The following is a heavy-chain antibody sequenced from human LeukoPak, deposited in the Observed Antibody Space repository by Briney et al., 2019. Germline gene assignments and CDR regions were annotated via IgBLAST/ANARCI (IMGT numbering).Heavy chain of an antibody. CDR1: GYTFTSYY. D-gene: IGHD3-10*01. Sequence: GASVKVSCKASGYTFTSYYMHWVRQAPGQGLEWMGIINPSGGSTSYAQKFQGRVTMTRDMSTSTVYMELSSLRSEDTAVYYCARAHYYGSGLYYYYYYMDVWGKGTTVTVSS. CDR3: ARAHYYGSGLYYYYYYMDV. J-gene: IGHJ6*03. CDR2: INPSGGST. V-gene: IGHV1-46*01.